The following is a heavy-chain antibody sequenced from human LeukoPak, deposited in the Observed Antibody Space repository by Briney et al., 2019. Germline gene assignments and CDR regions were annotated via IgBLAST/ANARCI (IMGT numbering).Heavy chain of an antibody. CDR1: GGSFSGFH. Sequence: SETLSLTCAVFGGSFSGFHWTWIRQPPGKGLEWIGDINYSGSTNYNPSLKGRVSTSVDTSKNQFSLKLAYVTAADTAVYYCARAALFRGYFDDWGQGTLVTVSS. J-gene: IGHJ4*02. CDR2: INYSGST. D-gene: IGHD2-21*01. V-gene: IGHV4-34*01. CDR3: ARAALFRGYFDD.